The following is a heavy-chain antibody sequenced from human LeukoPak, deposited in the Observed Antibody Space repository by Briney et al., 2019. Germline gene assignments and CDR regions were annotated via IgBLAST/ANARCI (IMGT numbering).Heavy chain of an antibody. Sequence: GGSLRLSCASSGFIFTNYWMTWVRQAPGKGLEWVANIKKDGSEKYYVDSVKGRFIISRDDAKKSVYLQMNSLRAEDTAVYYCARDWRAMTVAYWGQGTLVIVSS. V-gene: IGHV3-7*01. J-gene: IGHJ4*02. CDR3: ARDWRAMTVAY. D-gene: IGHD4/OR15-4a*01. CDR2: IKKDGSEK. CDR1: GFIFTNYW.